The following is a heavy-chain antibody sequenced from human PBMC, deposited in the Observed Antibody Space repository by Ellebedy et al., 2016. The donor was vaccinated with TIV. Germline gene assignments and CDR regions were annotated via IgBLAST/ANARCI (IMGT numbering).Heavy chain of an antibody. Sequence: ASVKVSXXASGYTFSSSGFSWVRQAPGQGLECMGWISVSNGAASYARKFQGRVTMTTDTSTTTAYMELRSLTSDDTAVYYCARYQAGYCPSTSCYAGFDSWGQGTLVTVSS. D-gene: IGHD2-2*01. CDR2: ISVSNGAA. CDR1: GYTFSSSG. V-gene: IGHV1-18*04. J-gene: IGHJ5*01. CDR3: ARYQAGYCPSTSCYAGFDS.